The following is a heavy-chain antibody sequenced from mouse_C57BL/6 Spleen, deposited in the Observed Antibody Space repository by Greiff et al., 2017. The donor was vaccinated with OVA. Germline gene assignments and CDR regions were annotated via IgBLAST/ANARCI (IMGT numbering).Heavy chain of an antibody. CDR1: GYAFSSSW. CDR2: IYPGDGDT. V-gene: IGHV1-82*01. D-gene: IGHD1-1*01. J-gene: IGHJ2*01. Sequence: VQLVESGPELVKPGASVKISCKASGYAFSSSWMNWVKQRPGKGLEWIGRIYPGDGDTNYNGKFKGKATLTADKSSSTAYMQLSSLTSEDSAVYFCARTPYYYGSSYTFDYWGQGTTLTVSS. CDR3: ARTPYYYGSSYTFDY.